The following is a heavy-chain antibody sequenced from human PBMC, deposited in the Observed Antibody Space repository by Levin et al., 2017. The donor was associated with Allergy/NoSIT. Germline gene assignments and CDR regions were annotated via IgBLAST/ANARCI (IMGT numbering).Heavy chain of an antibody. J-gene: IGHJ2*01. CDR1: GFTFSTYW. CDR3: ARGRGGPDR. V-gene: IGHV3-7*01. Sequence: GESLKISCAASGFTFSTYWMTWVRQAPGKGLEWVANINQDGSEKHYVDSVKGRFTISRDNAKNSLYLQMNSLRAEATAVFYCARGRGGPDRWGRGTLVTVSS. D-gene: IGHD3-10*01. CDR2: INQDGSEK.